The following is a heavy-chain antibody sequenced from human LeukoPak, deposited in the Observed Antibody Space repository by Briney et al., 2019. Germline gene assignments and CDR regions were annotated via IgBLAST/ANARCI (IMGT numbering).Heavy chain of an antibody. J-gene: IGHJ4*02. CDR3: VRTEVSSGSEDY. Sequence: SETLSLTCTVSGGSFSSYYWSWIRQPPGKGLEWIGYIYYSGSTYYNPSLKSRVTISLDTSKNQFSLKLSSVTAADTAVYYCVRTEVSSGSEDYWGQGTLVTVSS. CDR2: IYYSGST. V-gene: IGHV4-59*06. D-gene: IGHD6-19*01. CDR1: GGSFSSYY.